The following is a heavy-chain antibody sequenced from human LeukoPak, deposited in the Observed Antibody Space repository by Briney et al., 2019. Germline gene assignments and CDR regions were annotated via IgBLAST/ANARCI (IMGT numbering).Heavy chain of an antibody. Sequence: SETLSLTCTVSGGSISSGGYYWSWIRQHPGRGLEWIGYIYYSGSTYYNPSLKSRVTISVDTSKNQFSLKLSSVTAADTAVYYCARARPSSTIFRAWGQGTLVTVSP. CDR3: ARARPSSTIFRA. CDR2: IYYSGST. V-gene: IGHV4-31*03. J-gene: IGHJ5*02. D-gene: IGHD3-3*01. CDR1: GGSISSGGYY.